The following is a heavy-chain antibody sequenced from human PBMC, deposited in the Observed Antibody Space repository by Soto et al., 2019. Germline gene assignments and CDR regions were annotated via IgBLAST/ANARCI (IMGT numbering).Heavy chain of an antibody. CDR3: ARSMHYSDGSNYSPFDY. V-gene: IGHV4-61*01. Sequence: SETLSLTCTVSGGSVSSGNYCWSWIRQPPGKGLEWIGYFYYTGTTNYNPSLKSRVTISVDASKNQFSLRLSSLTAADTAVYYCARSMHYSDGSNYSPFDYWGQGTLVTSPQ. J-gene: IGHJ4*02. CDR2: FYYTGTT. D-gene: IGHD3-22*01. CDR1: GGSVSSGNYC.